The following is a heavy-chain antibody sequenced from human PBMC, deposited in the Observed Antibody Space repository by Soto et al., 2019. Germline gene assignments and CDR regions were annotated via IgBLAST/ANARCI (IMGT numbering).Heavy chain of an antibody. Sequence: QVQLVQSGAEVKKPGASVKVSCKASGYTFTSYAMHWVRQAPGQRLEWMGWITAGNGNTNYSQKFQGGXTXTXXSSASTAYMELSSLRSEDTAVYYCARGSGLTYFDYWGQGTLVTVSS. D-gene: IGHD3-10*01. J-gene: IGHJ4*02. CDR2: ITAGNGNT. V-gene: IGHV1-3*01. CDR3: ARGSGLTYFDY. CDR1: GYTFTSYA.